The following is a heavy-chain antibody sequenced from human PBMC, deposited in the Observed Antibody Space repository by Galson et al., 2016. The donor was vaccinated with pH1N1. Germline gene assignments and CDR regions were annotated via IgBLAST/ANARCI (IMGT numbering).Heavy chain of an antibody. CDR1: GGSFSAHY. D-gene: IGHD6-13*01. V-gene: IGHV4-34*01. Sequence: SETLSLTCAVYGGSFSAHYWSWIRQPPGEGLEWIGEIKSGGSANYNPSLTSRFTISVDTSKNQLFLRLMSVTAADTAMYYCARHSGSGFPGIQVPPRRRPFDIWGQGTVVAVSS. CDR2: IKSGGSA. CDR3: ARHSGSGFPGIQVPPRRRPFDI. J-gene: IGHJ3*02.